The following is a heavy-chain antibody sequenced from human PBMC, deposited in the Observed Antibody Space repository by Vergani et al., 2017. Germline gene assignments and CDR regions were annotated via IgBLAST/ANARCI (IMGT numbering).Heavy chain of an antibody. Sequence: QVQLVESGGGVVQRGGSLRLSCATSGFTLSNYDMQWIRQGPGKGLEFVAFLQFDGSNQYYADSVKGRLTLSRDFSKNTLYLQMNSLSTDDTATYYCAKHFRGWGIDYWGQGTQVIVSS. CDR3: AKHFRGWGIDY. V-gene: IGHV3-30*02. J-gene: IGHJ4*02. D-gene: IGHD3-16*01. CDR2: LQFDGSNQ. CDR1: GFTLSNYD.